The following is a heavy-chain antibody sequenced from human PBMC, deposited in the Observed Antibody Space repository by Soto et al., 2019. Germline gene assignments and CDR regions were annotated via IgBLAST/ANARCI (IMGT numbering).Heavy chain of an antibody. V-gene: IGHV2-5*01. CDR3: AHQDGHSSSGPAAFDI. Sequence: QITLKQSGPTLVKPTQTLTLTCTFSGFSLSTSGVGVGWIRQPPGKALEWLALIYWNDDKRYTPSLKSRLTITKDTSKNQVVLTMTNMDPVDTATYYCAHQDGHSSSGPAAFDIWGPGTMVTVSS. D-gene: IGHD6-6*01. CDR2: IYWNDDK. CDR1: GFSLSTSGVG. J-gene: IGHJ3*02.